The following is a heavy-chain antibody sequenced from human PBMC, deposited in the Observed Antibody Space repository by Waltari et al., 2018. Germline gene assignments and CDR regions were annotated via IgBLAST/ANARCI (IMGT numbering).Heavy chain of an antibody. CDR1: GYTLTELS. V-gene: IGHV1-24*01. CDR2: FDPEDGET. CDR3: ATPPNPHLSY. Sequence: QVQLVQSGAEVKKPGASVKVSCKVSGYTLTELSMHWVRQAPGKGLEWMGGFDPEDGETIYAQKFQGRVTITADTSTDTAYMELSSLRSEDTAVYYCATPPNPHLSYWGQGTLVTVSS. J-gene: IGHJ4*02.